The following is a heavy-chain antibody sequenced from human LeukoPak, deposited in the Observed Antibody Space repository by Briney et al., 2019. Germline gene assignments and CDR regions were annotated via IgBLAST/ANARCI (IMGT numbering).Heavy chain of an antibody. J-gene: IGHJ4*02. Sequence: PGGSLRLSCAASGFSFSSYSMNWVRQAPGKGLEWVSYISSSSSTIYYADSVKGRFTISRDNAKNSLYLQMNSLRDEDTAVYYCARGCSGGSCFGDFDYWGQGTLGTVSS. V-gene: IGHV3-48*02. CDR3: ARGCSGGSCFGDFDY. CDR1: GFSFSSYS. CDR2: ISSSSSTI. D-gene: IGHD2-15*01.